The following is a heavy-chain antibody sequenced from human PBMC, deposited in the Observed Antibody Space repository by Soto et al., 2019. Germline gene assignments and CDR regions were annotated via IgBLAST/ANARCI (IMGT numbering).Heavy chain of an antibody. CDR1: CGSISSGGYS. Sequence: SETLSLTCAVSCGSISSGGYSWSWIRQTPGKGLEWIGYIYPTGKTYYNPSLENRVTISIDTSKNQFSLQLTSVTAADTAVYYCARAPPGPAPRWGVWGHGTTVTVSS. J-gene: IGHJ6*02. V-gene: IGHV4-30-2*01. D-gene: IGHD3-16*01. CDR2: IYPTGKT. CDR3: ARAPPGPAPRWGV.